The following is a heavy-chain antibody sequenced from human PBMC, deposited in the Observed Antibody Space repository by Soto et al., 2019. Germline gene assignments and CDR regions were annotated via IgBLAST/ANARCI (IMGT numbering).Heavy chain of an antibody. J-gene: IGHJ6*02. CDR3: ARLVLGYCSSTSCSDYGMDV. CDR2: IYYSGST. V-gene: IGHV4-30-4*01. Sequence: SETLSLTCTVSGGSISSGDYYWSWIRQPPGKGLEWIGYIYYSGSTYYNPSLKSRVTISVDTSKNQFSLKLSSVTAADTAVYYCARLVLGYCSSTSCSDYGMDVWGQGTTATVSS. CDR1: GGSISSGDYY. D-gene: IGHD2-2*01.